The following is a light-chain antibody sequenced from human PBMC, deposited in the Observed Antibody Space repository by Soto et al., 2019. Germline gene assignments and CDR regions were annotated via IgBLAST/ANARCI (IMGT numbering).Light chain of an antibody. J-gene: IGLJ1*01. Sequence: QSVLTQPASVSGSPGQSITISCPGASSDVGGYNYVSWYQQHPGKAPKLLIYDVSNRPSGVSNRFSGSKSGNTASLTISGLQAEDDSDYYCSSYTSSITSYVFGPWTKVTDL. V-gene: IGLV2-14*01. CDR1: SSDVGGYNY. CDR2: DVS. CDR3: SSYTSSITSYV.